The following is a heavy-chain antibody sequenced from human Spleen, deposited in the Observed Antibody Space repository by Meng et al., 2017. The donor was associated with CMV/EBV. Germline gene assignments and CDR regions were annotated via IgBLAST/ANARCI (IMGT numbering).Heavy chain of an antibody. CDR1: GDTFINNA. CDR2: IIPLYGTP. V-gene: IGHV1-69*05. D-gene: IGHD3-22*01. J-gene: IGHJ6*02. Sequence: SVKVSCKASGDTFINNAISWVRQAPGQGLEWMGGIIPLYGTPNFPQKFQGRVTITRDESSSTAYMELSSLRSEDTAVYYCARGGRGYRFGDPSDMTPESYYYYGMDVWGQGTSVTVSS. CDR3: ARGGRGYRFGDPSDMTPESYYYYGMDV.